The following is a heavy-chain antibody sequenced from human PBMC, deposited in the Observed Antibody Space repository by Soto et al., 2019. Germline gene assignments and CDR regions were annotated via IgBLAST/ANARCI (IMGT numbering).Heavy chain of an antibody. Sequence: EVQLVESGGGLVKPGGSLRLSCAASGFTFSSYSMNGVRQAPGKGLEWVSSISSSSSYIYYADSVKGRFTISRDNAKNSLYLQINSLRAEDTAVYYCALQGVTWNYGAFDIWGQGKMVTVSS. D-gene: IGHD1-7*01. J-gene: IGHJ3*02. CDR3: ALQGVTWNYGAFDI. CDR2: ISSSSSYI. CDR1: GFTFSSYS. V-gene: IGHV3-21*01.